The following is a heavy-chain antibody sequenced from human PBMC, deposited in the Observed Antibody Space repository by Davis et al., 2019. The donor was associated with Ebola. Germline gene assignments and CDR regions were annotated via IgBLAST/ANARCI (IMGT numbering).Heavy chain of an antibody. CDR3: ASLSTVVTPGFDY. D-gene: IGHD4-23*01. J-gene: IGHJ4*02. V-gene: IGHV1-69*13. CDR2: IIPIFGTA. Sequence: AASVKVSCKASGYTFTSYYMHWVRQAPGQGLEWMGRIIPIFGTANYAQKFQGRVTITADESTSTAYMELSSLRSEDTAVYYCASLSTVVTPGFDYWGQGTLVTVSS. CDR1: GYTFTSYY.